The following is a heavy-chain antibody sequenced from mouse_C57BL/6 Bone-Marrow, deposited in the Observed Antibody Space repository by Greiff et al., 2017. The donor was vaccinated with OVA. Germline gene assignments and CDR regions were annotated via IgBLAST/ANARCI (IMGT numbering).Heavy chain of an antibody. Sequence: EVKLVESGPVLVKPGASVKMSCKASGYTFTDYYMNWVKQSHGKSLEWIGVINPYNGGTSYNQKFKGKATLTVDKSSSTAYMELNSLTSEDSAVYYCASYDGYYMYYFDYWGQGTTLTVSS. CDR2: INPYNGGT. CDR3: ASYDGYYMYYFDY. V-gene: IGHV1-19*01. D-gene: IGHD2-3*01. CDR1: GYTFTDYY. J-gene: IGHJ2*01.